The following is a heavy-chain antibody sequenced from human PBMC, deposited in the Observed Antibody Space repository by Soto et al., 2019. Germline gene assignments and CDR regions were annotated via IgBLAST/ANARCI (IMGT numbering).Heavy chain of an antibody. Sequence: EVQLVESGGGLIHPGGSLRLSCTASGFTFNRFEMNWVRQAPGRGLEWVSYISSRSTSIYYADSVKGRFTISRDNAKNSLYLQMNSLRAEDTATYYCASGLGYFDTYEEVDSFDIWGRGTLITVSP. D-gene: IGHD3-22*01. CDR1: GFTFNRFE. CDR3: ASGLGYFDTYEEVDSFDI. V-gene: IGHV3-48*03. CDR2: ISSRSTSI. J-gene: IGHJ3*02.